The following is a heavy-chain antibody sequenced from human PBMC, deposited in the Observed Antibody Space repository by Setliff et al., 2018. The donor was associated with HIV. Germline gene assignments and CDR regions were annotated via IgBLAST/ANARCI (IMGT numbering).Heavy chain of an antibody. D-gene: IGHD3-22*01. CDR3: VRGVTRDISGYYRDEYFQH. CDR2: ISPYNGDT. J-gene: IGHJ1*01. V-gene: IGHV1-18*04. CDR1: GGTFSNYA. Sequence: ASVKVSCKASGGTFSNYAISWVRQAPGQGLEWMGWISPYNGDTRSAQSLQGRVTLTTDTSTNTAYMEMRTLRSDDTAVYYCVRGVTRDISGYYRDEYFQHWGQGTLVTVSS.